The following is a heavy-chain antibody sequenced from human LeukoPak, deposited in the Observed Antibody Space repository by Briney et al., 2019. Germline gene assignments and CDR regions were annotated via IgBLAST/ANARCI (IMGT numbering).Heavy chain of an antibody. Sequence: SETLSLTCAVYGGSFSGYYWSWIRQPPGKGLEWIGEINHSGSTNYNPSLKSRVTISVDTSKNQFSLKLSSVTAADTAVYYCARGWSSSWYGRGDYWGRGTLVTVSS. J-gene: IGHJ4*02. D-gene: IGHD6-13*01. CDR3: ARGWSSSWYGRGDY. CDR2: INHSGST. V-gene: IGHV4-34*01. CDR1: GGSFSGYY.